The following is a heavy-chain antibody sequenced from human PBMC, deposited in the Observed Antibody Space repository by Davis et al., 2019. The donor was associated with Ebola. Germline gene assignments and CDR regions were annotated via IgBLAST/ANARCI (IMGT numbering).Heavy chain of an antibody. V-gene: IGHV3-23*01. CDR3: AKGYSSGWYLGYFDY. CDR2: ISGSGATT. CDR1: GFTFSNYA. Sequence: GESLKISCAASGFTFSNYAMSWVRQAPGKGLEWVSGISGSGATTYYADSVKGRFTISRDNSKNTLYLQMNSLRAEDTAVYYCAKGYSSGWYLGYFDYWGQGTLVTVSS. D-gene: IGHD6-19*01. J-gene: IGHJ4*02.